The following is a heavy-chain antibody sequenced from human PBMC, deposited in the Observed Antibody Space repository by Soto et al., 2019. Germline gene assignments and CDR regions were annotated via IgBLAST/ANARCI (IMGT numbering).Heavy chain of an antibody. CDR3: ARSFPDVFDV. CDR2: FYYTVST. D-gene: IGHD1-26*01. V-gene: IGHV4-59*01. CDR1: GGSITTYF. J-gene: IGHJ3*01. Sequence: SETLSLTCTVSGGSITTYFWIWIRQPPGKGLEWIGNFYYTVSTNYNPSLKSLVTISLDTSKNQFSLKLNSVTAADTAVYYCARSFPDVFDVWGQGTMVT.